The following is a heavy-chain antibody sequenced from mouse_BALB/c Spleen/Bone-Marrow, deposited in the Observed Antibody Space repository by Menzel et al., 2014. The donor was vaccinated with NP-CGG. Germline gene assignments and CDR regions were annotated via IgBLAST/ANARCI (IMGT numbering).Heavy chain of an antibody. Sequence: QVQLQQSGAELMKPGASVKISCKATGYTFSSYWIEWVKQRPGHGLEWIGEILPGSGSTNYNEEFKGKATFTADISSNTAYMQLSSLTSEDSAVYYCARKWLQAMDYWGQGTSVTVSS. CDR2: ILPGSGST. D-gene: IGHD1-2*01. CDR3: ARKWLQAMDY. CDR1: GYTFSSYW. J-gene: IGHJ4*01. V-gene: IGHV1-9*01.